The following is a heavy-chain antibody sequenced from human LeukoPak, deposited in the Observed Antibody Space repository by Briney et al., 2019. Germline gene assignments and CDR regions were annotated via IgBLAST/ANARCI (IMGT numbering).Heavy chain of an antibody. D-gene: IGHD2-15*01. J-gene: IGHJ4*02. CDR1: GGSISSYY. CDR3: ARLSGGG. Sequence: SETLSLTCTVSGGSISSYYWSWIRQPPGKGLEWIGYIYYSGSTYYNPSLKSRVTISVDTSKNQFSLKLSSVTAADTAVYYCARLSGGGWGQGTLVTVSS. V-gene: IGHV4-59*12. CDR2: IYYSGST.